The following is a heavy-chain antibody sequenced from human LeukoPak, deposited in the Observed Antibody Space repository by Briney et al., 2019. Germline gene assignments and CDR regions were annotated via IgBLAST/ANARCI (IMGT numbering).Heavy chain of an antibody. CDR2: INHSGST. V-gene: IGHV4-34*01. Sequence: PSETLSLTCAVYGGSFSANYWSWIRQPPGKGLEWIGEINHSGSTNYNPSLKSRVTISVDTSKNQFSLKLSSVTAADTAVYYCARGVFRDYYDSSGYYHRGGIDYWGQGTLVTVSS. CDR3: ARGVFRDYYDSSGYYHRGGIDY. J-gene: IGHJ4*02. CDR1: GGSFSANY. D-gene: IGHD3-22*01.